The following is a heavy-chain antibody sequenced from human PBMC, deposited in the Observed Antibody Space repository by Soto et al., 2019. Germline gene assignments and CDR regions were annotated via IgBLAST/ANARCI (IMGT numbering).Heavy chain of an antibody. J-gene: IGHJ6*02. V-gene: IGHV4-59*13. D-gene: IGHD2-2*01. CDR1: GASIYTNP. CDR2: ISDGGST. Sequence: KPXGTLSLTFNVSGASIYTNPWSWIPQSTAKGVEWIGYISDGGSTNYNPSLSSRLTISVDTSKKQVSLKLTSVSAADTATYFCAGYCSSYICPEDHYFGLEVWGQGTTVTVSS. CDR3: AGYCSSYICPEDHYFGLEV.